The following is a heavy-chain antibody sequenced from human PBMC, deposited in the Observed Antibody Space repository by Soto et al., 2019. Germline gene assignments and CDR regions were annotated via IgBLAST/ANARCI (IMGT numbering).Heavy chain of an antibody. CDR2: ISAYNGNT. CDR3: ARDTVYYGSGSVNWFDP. J-gene: IGHJ5*02. Sequence: QVQLVQSGAGVKKPGASVKVSCKASGYTFTSYGISWVRQAPGQGLEWMGWISAYNGNTNYAQKLQGRFTMTTDTSTSTAYMELRSLRSDDTAVYYCARDTVYYGSGSVNWFDPWGQGTLVTVSS. D-gene: IGHD3-10*01. V-gene: IGHV1-18*04. CDR1: GYTFTSYG.